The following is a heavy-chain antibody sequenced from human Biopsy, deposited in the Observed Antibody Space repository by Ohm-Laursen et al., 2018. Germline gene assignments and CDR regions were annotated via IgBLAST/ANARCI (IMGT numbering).Heavy chain of an antibody. Sequence: GSLRLSCTASGFTFTNYAMSWVRQAPGKGLEWVSSISASDDSKYYGDSVKGRFTISRDDSKNTLYLQMNSLRVEDTAVFYCARDLRGHRFFDLWGRGTLVTVSS. J-gene: IGHJ2*01. V-gene: IGHV3-23*01. CDR3: ARDLRGHRFFDL. D-gene: IGHD5/OR15-5a*01. CDR1: GFTFTNYA. CDR2: ISASDDSK.